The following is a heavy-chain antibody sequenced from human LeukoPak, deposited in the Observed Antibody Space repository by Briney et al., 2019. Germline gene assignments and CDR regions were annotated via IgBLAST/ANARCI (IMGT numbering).Heavy chain of an antibody. V-gene: IGHV4-61*05. Sequence: SETLSLTCTVSGGSISSSSYYWGWVRQPPGKGLEWIGYIYYSGSTNYNPSLKSRVTISVDTSKNQFSLKLSSVTAADTAVYYCARHSANQKTPFDDYVWGSYRPGRAFDIWGQGTMVTVSS. CDR1: GGSISSSSYY. J-gene: IGHJ3*02. D-gene: IGHD3-16*02. CDR2: IYYSGST. CDR3: ARHSANQKTPFDDYVWGSYRPGRAFDI.